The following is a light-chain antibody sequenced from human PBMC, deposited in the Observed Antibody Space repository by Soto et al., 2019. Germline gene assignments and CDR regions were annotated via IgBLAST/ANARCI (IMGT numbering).Light chain of an antibody. Sequence: EIVMAQSPATLSVSPGERATLSCRASQSVSGNLAWYQQKPGQAPRLLIYGASTRATGIPARFSGSGSGTEFTLTISSLQSEDFAVYYCQQYNNWPRTFGQGTKVEIK. CDR3: QQYNNWPRT. CDR2: GAS. CDR1: QSVSGN. J-gene: IGKJ1*01. V-gene: IGKV3-15*01.